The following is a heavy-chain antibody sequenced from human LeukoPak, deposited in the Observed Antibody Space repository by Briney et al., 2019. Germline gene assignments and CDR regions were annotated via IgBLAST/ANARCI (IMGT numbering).Heavy chain of an antibody. D-gene: IGHD4-23*01. CDR2: IHGSDDNT. Sequence: GGSLRLSCAASGFTFSSNAMTWVRQAPGKGLEWVSAIHGSDDNTHYADSVKGRFTIFRDKSKNTLYLQMNSLRADDTAVYYCAKDLLRWSFDYWGQGTLVTVSS. CDR1: GFTFSSNA. V-gene: IGHV3-23*01. CDR3: AKDLLRWSFDY. J-gene: IGHJ4*02.